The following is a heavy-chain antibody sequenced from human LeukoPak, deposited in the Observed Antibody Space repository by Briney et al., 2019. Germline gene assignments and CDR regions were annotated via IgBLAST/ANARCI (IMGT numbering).Heavy chain of an antibody. V-gene: IGHV4-34*01. CDR1: GGSFSGYY. J-gene: IGHJ4*02. CDR3: ARHQYITGTTQDY. D-gene: IGHD1-7*01. Sequence: PSETLSLTCAVYGGSFSGYYWSWIRQPPGKGLEWIGEINHSGSTNYNPSLKSRVTISVDTSKNQFSLKLSSVTAADTAVYYCARHQYITGTTQDYWGQGTLVTVSS. CDR2: INHSGST.